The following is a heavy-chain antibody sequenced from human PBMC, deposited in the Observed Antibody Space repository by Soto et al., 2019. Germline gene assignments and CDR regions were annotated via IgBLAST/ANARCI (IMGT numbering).Heavy chain of an antibody. Sequence: SETLSLTCTVSGGSISSGGYYWSWIRQHPGKGLEWIGYIYYSGSTYYNPSLKSRVTISVDTSKNQFSLKLSSVTAADTAVYYCARDRSRYDYGDYFDYWGQGTLVTVYS. D-gene: IGHD4-17*01. V-gene: IGHV4-31*03. CDR3: ARDRSRYDYGDYFDY. J-gene: IGHJ4*02. CDR1: GGSISSGGYY. CDR2: IYYSGST.